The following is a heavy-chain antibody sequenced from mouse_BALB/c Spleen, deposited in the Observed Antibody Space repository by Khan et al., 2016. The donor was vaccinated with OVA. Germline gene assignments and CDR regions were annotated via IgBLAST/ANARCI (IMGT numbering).Heavy chain of an antibody. V-gene: IGHV1-18*01. CDR3: ARIGYGRLGY. D-gene: IGHD1-1*01. CDR1: GYTFTDYT. Sequence: EVQLQQSGPELVKPGASVKIPCKASGYTFTDYTMDWVKRSHGKSLEWIGDINPNNGDTFYNQKFKGKATLTVDKSSSTAFMELRSLTSEDTAVYYCARIGYGRLGYWGLGTTLTVSS. J-gene: IGHJ2*01. CDR2: INPNNGDT.